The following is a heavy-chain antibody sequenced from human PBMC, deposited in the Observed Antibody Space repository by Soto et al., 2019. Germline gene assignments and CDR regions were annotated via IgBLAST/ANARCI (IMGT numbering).Heavy chain of an antibody. CDR2: IWYDGSNK. CDR3: ARGKNLAAAGMVDY. Sequence: PGGSLRLSCAASGFTFSSYGMHWVRQAPGKGLEWVAVIWYDGSNKYYADSVKGRFTISRDNSKNTLYLQMNSLRAEDTAVYYCARGKNLAAAGMVDYWGQGTLVTVSS. V-gene: IGHV3-33*01. CDR1: GFTFSSYG. D-gene: IGHD6-13*01. J-gene: IGHJ4*02.